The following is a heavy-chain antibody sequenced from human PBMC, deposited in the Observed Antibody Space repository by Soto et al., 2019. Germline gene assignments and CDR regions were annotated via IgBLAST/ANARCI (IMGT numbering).Heavy chain of an antibody. V-gene: IGHV3-21*04. D-gene: IGHD2-21*02. J-gene: IGHJ2*01. CDR3: AKDQSTVVTPFPDL. CDR2: ISSSSSYI. Sequence: GGSMRLSCAASGFTFSSYSMNWVRQAPGKGLEWVSSISSSSSYIYYADSVKGRFTISRDNSKNTLYLQMNSLRAEDTAVYYCAKDQSTVVTPFPDLWGRGTLVTVSS. CDR1: GFTFSSYS.